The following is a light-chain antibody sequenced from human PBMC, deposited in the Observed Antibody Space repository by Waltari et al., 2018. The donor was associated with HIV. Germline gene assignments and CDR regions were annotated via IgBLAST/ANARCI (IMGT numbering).Light chain of an antibody. Sequence: QSALTQPASVSGSPGTSIPLSCPGTRSDLGNYNPVSWYQNHPGKAPKVIIYEVSNRPSGVSSRFSGSISGNTASLTISGLQAEDEGDYFCTSYISSSSPEFGGGTKVTVL. J-gene: IGLJ3*02. CDR3: TSYISSSSPE. CDR2: EVS. CDR1: RSDLGNYNP. V-gene: IGLV2-14*01.